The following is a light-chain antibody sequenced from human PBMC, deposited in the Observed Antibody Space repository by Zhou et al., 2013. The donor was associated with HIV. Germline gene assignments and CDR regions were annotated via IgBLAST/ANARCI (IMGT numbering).Light chain of an antibody. Sequence: DIQMTQSPSSVSASVGDRVTITCRASQDISRWLAWSQQKPGKAPRVLIYAASNLQSGVPSRFSGSGSGTDFTLTISSLQPEDFATYYCLQHNSLPQTFGQGTKVEIK. CDR3: LQHNSLPQT. J-gene: IGKJ1*01. CDR2: AAS. V-gene: IGKV1-12*01. CDR1: QDISRW.